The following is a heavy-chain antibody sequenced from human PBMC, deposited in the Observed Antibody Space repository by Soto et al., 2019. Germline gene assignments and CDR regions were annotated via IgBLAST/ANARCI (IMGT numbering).Heavy chain of an antibody. CDR2: INHSGST. D-gene: IGHD3-3*01. CDR3: ARNDFWSGYSGY. CDR1: GGTLSGYY. J-gene: IGHJ4*02. Sequence: SEKLCVTCAVSGGTLSGYYWSWIRQPPGKGLEWIGEINHSGSTNYNPSLKSRVTISVDTSKNQFSLKLSSVTAADTAVYYCARNDFWSGYSGYWGQGTLVTVS. V-gene: IGHV4-34*01.